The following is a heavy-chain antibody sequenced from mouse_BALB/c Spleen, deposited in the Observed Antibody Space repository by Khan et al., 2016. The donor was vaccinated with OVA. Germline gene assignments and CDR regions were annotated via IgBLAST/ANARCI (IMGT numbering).Heavy chain of an antibody. Sequence: EVELVESGGDLVKPGGSLKLSCAASGFTFSSYSMSWVRQTPDKRLEWVATISRGGDYTYYPDNVKGRFTISSDNAKNTLYLQRGRQKSEDTAMDFCARHLTGSFAYWGQGTLVTVSA. V-gene: IGHV5-6*01. D-gene: IGHD4-1*01. J-gene: IGHJ3*01. CDR3: ARHLTGSFAY. CDR1: GFTFSSYS. CDR2: ISRGGDYT.